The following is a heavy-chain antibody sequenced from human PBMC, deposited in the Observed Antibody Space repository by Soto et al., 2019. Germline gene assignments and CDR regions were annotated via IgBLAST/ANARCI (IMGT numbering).Heavy chain of an antibody. CDR2: ISASGDRT. CDR3: EGSWT. CDR1: GFTLTNYA. D-gene: IGHD5-12*01. J-gene: IGHJ3*01. V-gene: IGHV3-23*01. Sequence: EVQLLVSGGGSVQPGGSPRLSCEVSGFTLTNYAMSWVRQAPGKGLEWVSQISASGDRTYYADSVKGRFTISKDSSKNTLFLQMNSLRGEDSAVYYCEGSWTWGQGTMVTVSS.